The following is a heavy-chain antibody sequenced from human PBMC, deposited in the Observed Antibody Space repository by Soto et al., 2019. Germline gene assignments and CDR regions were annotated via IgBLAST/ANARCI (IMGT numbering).Heavy chain of an antibody. Sequence: SETLSLTCIVSGGSISSYYWNWIRQTPGKGLEWIGYIYYTGTTNYNPSLRSRVTILVDTSKNQFSLKLRSVTAADTAVYYCARDPLEHQLLGWFDPWGRGTLVTVSS. CDR2: IYYTGTT. CDR1: GGSISSYY. D-gene: IGHD2-2*01. V-gene: IGHV4-59*01. CDR3: ARDPLEHQLLGWFDP. J-gene: IGHJ5*02.